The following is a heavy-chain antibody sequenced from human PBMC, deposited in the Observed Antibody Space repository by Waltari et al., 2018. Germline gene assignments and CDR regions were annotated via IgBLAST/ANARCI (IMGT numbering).Heavy chain of an antibody. CDR2: INSNTGDS. Sequence: QVQLVQSGPEVKQPGASVRVSCKTSGYTFTSYYLHWVRQAPGQGLEWMAWINSNTGDSQSAQTFQGRVTVTKDTSLTTVYLELSGLISDDTALYYCARETLPGNKIIDYWGQGTLVTVSS. V-gene: IGHV1-2*02. CDR3: ARETLPGNKIIDY. D-gene: IGHD1-1*01. CDR1: GYTFTSYY. J-gene: IGHJ4*02.